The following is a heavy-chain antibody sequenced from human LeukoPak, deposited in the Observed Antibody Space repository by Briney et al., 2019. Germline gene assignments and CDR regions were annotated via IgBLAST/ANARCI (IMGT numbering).Heavy chain of an antibody. CDR2: IRYDGGNK. J-gene: IGHJ2*01. Sequence: GGSLRLSCAASGFTFSSYGMHWVRQAPGKGLEWVAFIRYDGGNKYYADSVKGRFTISRDNSKNTLYLQMNSLRAEDTAVYYCAKKVSGDWYFDLWGRGTLVTVSS. D-gene: IGHD7-27*01. V-gene: IGHV3-30*02. CDR3: AKKVSGDWYFDL. CDR1: GFTFSSYG.